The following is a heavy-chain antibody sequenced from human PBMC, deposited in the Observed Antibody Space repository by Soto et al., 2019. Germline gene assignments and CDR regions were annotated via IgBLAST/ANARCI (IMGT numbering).Heavy chain of an antibody. CDR3: ARGLIALGGSSWSYFQH. Sequence: ASVKVSCKASGYTFTGYYMHWVRQAPGQGLEWMGWINPNSGGTNYAQKFQGWVTMTRDTSISTAYTELSRLRSDDTAVYYCARGLIALGGSSWSYFQHWGQGTLVTVSS. D-gene: IGHD6-13*01. V-gene: IGHV1-2*04. CDR2: INPNSGGT. J-gene: IGHJ1*01. CDR1: GYTFTGYY.